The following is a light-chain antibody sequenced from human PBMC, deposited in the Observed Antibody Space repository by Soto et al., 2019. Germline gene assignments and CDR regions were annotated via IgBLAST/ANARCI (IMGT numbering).Light chain of an antibody. CDR3: QQCYCTPWA. J-gene: IGKJ1*01. CDR1: RSISSY. CDR2: AAS. V-gene: IGKV1-39*01. Sequence: IQMTQSPSSLSASVGDRVTITCRASRSISSYLNWYQQKPGKAPKLLIYAASSLQSRVPSRFSGSGSGTDFSLTITTLQPEDFATYYGQQCYCTPWAYGQGTEV.